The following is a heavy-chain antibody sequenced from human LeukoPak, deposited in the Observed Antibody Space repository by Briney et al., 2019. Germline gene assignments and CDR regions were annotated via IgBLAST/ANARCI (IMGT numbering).Heavy chain of an antibody. V-gene: IGHV3-23*01. CDR2: ISGSGGST. CDR3: AKARRYYYGMDV. Sequence: GGSLRLSCGASGFTFSSDAMSWVRQAPGKGLEWVSAISGSGGSTYYADSVKGRFTISRDNSKNTLYLQMNSLRAEDTAVYYCAKARRYYYGMDVWGQGTTVTVSS. J-gene: IGHJ6*02. CDR1: GFTFSSDA.